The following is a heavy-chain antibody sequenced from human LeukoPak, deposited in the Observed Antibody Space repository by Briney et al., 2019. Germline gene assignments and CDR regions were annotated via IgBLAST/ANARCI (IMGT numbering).Heavy chain of an antibody. D-gene: IGHD2-15*01. CDR2: IYYSGST. V-gene: IGHV4-39*01. Sequence: SETPSLTCTVSGGSISSSSYYWGWIRQPPGKGLEWIGSIYYSGSTYYNPSLKSRVTISVDTSKNQFSLKLSSVTAADTAVYYCARLGASVVVVAATEYFDYWGQGTLVTVSS. CDR3: ARLGASVVVVAATEYFDY. J-gene: IGHJ4*02. CDR1: GGSISSSSYY.